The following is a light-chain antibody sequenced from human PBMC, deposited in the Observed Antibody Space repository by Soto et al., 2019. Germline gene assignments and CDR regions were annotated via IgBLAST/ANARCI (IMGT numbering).Light chain of an antibody. J-gene: IGKJ1*01. CDR1: QSVSSSY. CDR3: QQYGSSPWT. CDR2: GVS. Sequence: EIVLTQSPATLSLSPGERATLSCRASQSVSSSYLAWYQQKPGQAPRLLIYGVSSRATGIPDRFSGSGSGTDFTLTISRLEPEDFAVYYCQQYGSSPWTFGQGTKVEIK. V-gene: IGKV3-20*01.